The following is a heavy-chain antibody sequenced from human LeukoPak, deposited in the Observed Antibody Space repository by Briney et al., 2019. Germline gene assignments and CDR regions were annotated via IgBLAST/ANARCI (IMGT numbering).Heavy chain of an antibody. V-gene: IGHV4-34*01. J-gene: IGHJ4*02. CDR3: ARTRGDFGY. Sequence: SETLSLTCAVYGGSFSGYYWSWIRQPPGKGLEWIGEINHSGSTNYNPSLKSRVTISVDTSKNQFSLKLSSVTAADTAVYYCARTRGDFGYWGQGTLVTVSS. CDR2: INHSGST. CDR1: GGSFSGYY. D-gene: IGHD3-10*01.